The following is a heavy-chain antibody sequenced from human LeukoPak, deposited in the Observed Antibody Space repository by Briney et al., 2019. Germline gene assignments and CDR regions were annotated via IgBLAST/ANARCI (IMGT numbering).Heavy chain of an antibody. CDR2: ISGSGGST. D-gene: IGHD5-24*01. CDR1: GSTFSSYA. J-gene: IGHJ4*02. V-gene: IGHV3-23*01. Sequence: QSGGSLRLSCAASGSTFSSYAMSWVRQAQGQGLDWDSAISGSGGSTNYADSVKGRFTISRDNSKNTLYLQMNSLRAEGTAVYYCAKASLPGVATIKRGTYYFDYWGQGTLVTVSS. CDR3: AKASLPGVATIKRGTYYFDY.